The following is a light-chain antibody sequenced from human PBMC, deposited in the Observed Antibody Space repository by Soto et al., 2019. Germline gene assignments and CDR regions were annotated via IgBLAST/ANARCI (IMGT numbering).Light chain of an antibody. J-gene: IGKJ2*01. CDR3: QQYYNWPPYT. V-gene: IGKV3-15*01. CDR2: GAS. Sequence: EVVMTQSPATLSVSPGDRATLSCRASQSVDTNVAWYQQKPGQAPRLLVYGASTRATGIPARFTGFGSGTDFTLTLSGLQSDDFAVYYCQQYYNWPPYTFGQGTKLQIK. CDR1: QSVDTN.